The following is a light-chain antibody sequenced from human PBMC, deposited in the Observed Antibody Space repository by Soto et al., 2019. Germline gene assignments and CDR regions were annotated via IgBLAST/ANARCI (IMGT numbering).Light chain of an antibody. CDR2: GAS. CDR3: QQYNNWPPIT. V-gene: IGKV3-15*01. Sequence: EIVMTQSPATLSVSPGERATPSCRASQSVSSNLAWYQQKPGQAPRLLIYGASTRATGIPARFSGSGSGTDFTLTISSLQSEDLADYYCQQYNNWPPITFGQGTRLEIK. CDR1: QSVSSN. J-gene: IGKJ5*01.